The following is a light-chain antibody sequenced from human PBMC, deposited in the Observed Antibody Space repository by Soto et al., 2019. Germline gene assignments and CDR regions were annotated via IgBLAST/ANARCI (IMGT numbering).Light chain of an antibody. CDR1: QAISND. V-gene: IGKV1-6*01. CDR3: LQDYRYPLT. J-gene: IGKJ4*01. Sequence: ALQMTQFPSSLSASVGDRLTITCRASQAISNDLGWYQQKPGKAPKLLIYAASTLQRGVPPRFSGSRSGTDFTLTISSLQPEDFATYYCLQDYRYPLTFGGGTKVEIK. CDR2: AAS.